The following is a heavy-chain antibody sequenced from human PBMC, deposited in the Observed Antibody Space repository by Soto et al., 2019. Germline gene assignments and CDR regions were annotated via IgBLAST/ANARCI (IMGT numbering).Heavy chain of an antibody. CDR2: IYYSGST. J-gene: IGHJ4*02. V-gene: IGHV4-31*11. CDR1: GDSISSTHW. Sequence: LSLTCVVSGDSISSTHWWTWVRQTPGKGLEWIGYIYYSGSTYYNPSLKSRVTISVDTSKNQFSLKLSSVTAADTAVYYCAMGGDYYDSSGYPQGFDYWGQGTLVTVSS. D-gene: IGHD3-22*01. CDR3: AMGGDYYDSSGYPQGFDY.